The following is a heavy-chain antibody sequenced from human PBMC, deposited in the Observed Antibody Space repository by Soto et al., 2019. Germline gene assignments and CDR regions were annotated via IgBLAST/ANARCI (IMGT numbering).Heavy chain of an antibody. J-gene: IGHJ3*02. CDR1: GFTFDDYA. Sequence: SLRLSCAASGFTFDDYAMHWVRQAPGKGLEWVSGISWNSGSIGYADSVKGRFTISRDNAKNSLYLQMNSLRAEDTALYYCAKDRQYQLLFHRSDAFDIWGQGTMVTVSS. CDR2: ISWNSGSI. D-gene: IGHD2-2*01. V-gene: IGHV3-9*01. CDR3: AKDRQYQLLFHRSDAFDI.